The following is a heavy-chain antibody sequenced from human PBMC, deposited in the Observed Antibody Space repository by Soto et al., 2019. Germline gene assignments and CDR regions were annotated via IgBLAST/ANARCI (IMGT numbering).Heavy chain of an antibody. V-gene: IGHV4-31*03. J-gene: IGHJ6*02. CDR1: GGPISSGGHY. CDR3: ARSTLYSCSSSGMDV. Sequence: SETLSLTCTVSGGPISSGGHYWSWIRQHPGKGLEWIGYIYYSGSTYYNPSLKSRVTISVDTSKNQFSLKLSSVTAADTAVYYCARSTLYSCSSSGMDVWGQGTTVT. CDR2: IYYSGST. D-gene: IGHD6-6*01.